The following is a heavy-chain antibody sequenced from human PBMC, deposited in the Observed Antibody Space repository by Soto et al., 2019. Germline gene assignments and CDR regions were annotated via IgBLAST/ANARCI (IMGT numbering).Heavy chain of an antibody. D-gene: IGHD3-3*01. CDR3: AKWSYLDY. J-gene: IGHJ4*02. V-gene: IGHV3-23*01. CDR2: ISGSDGKT. Sequence: GGSLRLSCTTSGSSFASFAMTWVRQAPGKGLEWVSTISGSDGKTYYADSVKGRFSISRDNSKNTLYLQMNSLRADDTAIYYCAKWSYLDYWGQGTPVTVSS. CDR1: GSSFASFA.